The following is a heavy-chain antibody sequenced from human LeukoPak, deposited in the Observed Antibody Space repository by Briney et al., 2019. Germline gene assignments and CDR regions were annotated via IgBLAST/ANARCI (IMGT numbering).Heavy chain of an antibody. Sequence: GGSLSLSCAASGFSFSTYGMHWVRQAPGKGLEWVTFMQYDGSEEYYADSVKGRFTISRDNSKNTLYLQMDSLRGEDTAVYYCSGKAAAYYFVYWGQGTLVTVSS. D-gene: IGHD2-2*01. CDR1: GFSFSTYG. CDR3: SGKAAAYYFVY. CDR2: MQYDGSEE. J-gene: IGHJ4*02. V-gene: IGHV3-30*02.